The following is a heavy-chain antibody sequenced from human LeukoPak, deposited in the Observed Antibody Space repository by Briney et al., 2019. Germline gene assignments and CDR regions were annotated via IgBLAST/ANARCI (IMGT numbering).Heavy chain of an antibody. CDR3: ARGQGMYY. Sequence: ASVKVSCKASGYTFTGYYMHWVRQAPGQGLEWVGWISPHSHTTHYAEKVQGRVTMTTDTSTTTVYMELRSLRSDDTAVYFCARGQGMYYWGQGTPVTVSS. CDR1: GYTFTGYY. CDR2: ISPHSHTT. J-gene: IGHJ4*02. V-gene: IGHV1-18*04. D-gene: IGHD1-14*01.